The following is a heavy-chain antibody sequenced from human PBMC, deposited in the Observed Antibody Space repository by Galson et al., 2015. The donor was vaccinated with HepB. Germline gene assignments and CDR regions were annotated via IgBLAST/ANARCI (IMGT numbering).Heavy chain of an antibody. CDR2: IHTDGST. V-gene: IGHV3-53*01. D-gene: IGHD3-10*01. J-gene: IGHJ6*02. CDR1: GFTVSGNY. Sequence: SLRLSCAASGFTVSGNYMSWVRQAPGKGLEWVSIIHTDGSTYYADFVRGRFTISRDNSKNTLFLQMSSLRAEDTAVFYCASPRNSDSTSGSRHYYYGMDVWGQGTTVTVSS. CDR3: ASPRNSDSTSGSRHYYYGMDV.